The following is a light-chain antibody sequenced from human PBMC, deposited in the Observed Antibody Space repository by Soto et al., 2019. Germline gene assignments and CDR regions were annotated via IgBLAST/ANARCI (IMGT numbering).Light chain of an antibody. J-gene: IGKJ1*01. CDR3: QQCDGSPPWT. Sequence: DIQMTQSPSSLSASVGDRVTITCRASQSIYTYLHWYRQRPGSAPNLLVFAASALHSGVPSRFSGSGSGTDFTLTISRLEPEDFAVYYCQQCDGSPPWTFGQGTKVDIK. V-gene: IGKV1-39*01. CDR1: QSIYTY. CDR2: AAS.